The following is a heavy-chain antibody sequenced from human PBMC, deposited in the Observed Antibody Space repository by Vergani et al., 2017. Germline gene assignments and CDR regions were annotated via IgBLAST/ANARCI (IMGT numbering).Heavy chain of an antibody. CDR1: GGSFSGYY. CDR2: INHSGST. J-gene: IGHJ5*02. V-gene: IGHV4-34*01. Sequence: QVQLQQWGAGLLKPSETLSLTCAVYGGSFSGYYWSWIRQPPGKGLEWIGEINHSGSTNYNPSLKSRVTISVDTSKNQFSLKLSSVTAADTAVYYCARDSCPSCGWFDPWGQGTLVTVSS. CDR3: ARDSCPSCGWFDP. D-gene: IGHD2-21*01.